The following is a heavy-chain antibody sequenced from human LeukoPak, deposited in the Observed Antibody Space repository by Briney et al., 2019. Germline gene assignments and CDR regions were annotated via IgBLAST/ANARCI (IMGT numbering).Heavy chain of an antibody. Sequence: GASVKVSCKASGYTFTSYDINWVRQATGQGLEWMGWMNPNSGNTGYAQKFQGRVTMTRNTSISTAYMELSSLRPEDTAVYYCAAVVGATKKENWFDPWGQGTLVTVSS. J-gene: IGHJ5*02. CDR2: MNPNSGNT. V-gene: IGHV1-8*01. D-gene: IGHD1-26*01. CDR1: GYTFTSYD. CDR3: AAVVGATKKENWFDP.